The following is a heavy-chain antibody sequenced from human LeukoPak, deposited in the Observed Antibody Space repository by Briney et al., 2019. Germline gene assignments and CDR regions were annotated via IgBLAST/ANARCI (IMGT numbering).Heavy chain of an antibody. CDR1: GYTFTSYA. D-gene: IGHD3-3*01. V-gene: IGHV7-4-1*02. Sequence: ASVKVSCKASGYTFTSYAMNWVRQAPGQGLEWMGWINTNTGNPTYAQGFTGRFVFSLDTSVSTAYLQISSLKAEDTAVYYCARDLATIFGVVRSEPWFDPWGQGTLVTVSS. J-gene: IGHJ5*02. CDR2: INTNTGNP. CDR3: ARDLATIFGVVRSEPWFDP.